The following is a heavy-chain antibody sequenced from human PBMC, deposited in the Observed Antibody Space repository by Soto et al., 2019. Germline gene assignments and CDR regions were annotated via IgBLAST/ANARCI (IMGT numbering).Heavy chain of an antibody. CDR1: GGSISSGGYY. Sequence: QVQLQESGPGLVKPSQTLSLTCTVSGGSISSGGYYWSWIRQHPGKGLEWIGYIYYSGSTYYNPSLKSRVTISVDTSKNQFSLKLSSVTAADTAVYYCARDGIGVYGSGSPSQTFYGMDVWGQGTTVTVSS. J-gene: IGHJ6*02. CDR2: IYYSGST. V-gene: IGHV4-31*03. CDR3: ARDGIGVYGSGSPSQTFYGMDV. D-gene: IGHD3-10*01.